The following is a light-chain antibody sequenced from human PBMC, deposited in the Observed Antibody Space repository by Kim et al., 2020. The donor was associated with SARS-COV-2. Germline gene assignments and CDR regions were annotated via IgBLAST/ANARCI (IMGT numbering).Light chain of an antibody. CDR3: QSYDSSLSGWV. J-gene: IGLJ3*02. V-gene: IGLV1-40*01. CDR2: GNS. CDR1: SSNIGACYA. Sequence: RSVTSSCTGSSSNIGACYAVHWYQQLPGTAPKLLIYGNSNRPSGVPDRFSGSKSGTSASLAITGLQAEDEADYYCQSYDSSLSGWVFGGGTQLTVL.